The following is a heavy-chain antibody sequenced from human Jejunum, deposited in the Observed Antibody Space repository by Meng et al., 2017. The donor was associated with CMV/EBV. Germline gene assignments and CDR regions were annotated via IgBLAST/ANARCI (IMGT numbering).Heavy chain of an antibody. J-gene: IGHJ4*02. D-gene: IGHD3-10*01. V-gene: IGHV3-73*01. CDR3: TRPQSYGSGSYYDF. CDR1: PFSGSA. Sequence: PFSGSAIHWVRQASGKGLEWVGRIRSKANSYATAYAASVKGRFTISRDDSRNTAYLQMSSLKTEDTAVYYCTRPQSYGSGSYYDFWGQGTLVTV. CDR2: IRSKANSYAT.